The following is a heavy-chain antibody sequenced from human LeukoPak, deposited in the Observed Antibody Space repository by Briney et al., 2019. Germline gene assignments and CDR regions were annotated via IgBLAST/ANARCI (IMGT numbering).Heavy chain of an antibody. Sequence: GGSLRLSCAASGFTFSTYSTNWFRQAPGEGLEWVSSISSSGANIFYTDSVKGRFTISRDNAKNSLYLQLNSLRAEDTAVYYCSRHGDGFYYGMDLWGQGTTVTVSS. CDR3: SRHGDGFYYGMDL. V-gene: IGHV3-21*01. CDR1: GFTFSTYS. CDR2: ISSSGANI. D-gene: IGHD4-17*01. J-gene: IGHJ6*02.